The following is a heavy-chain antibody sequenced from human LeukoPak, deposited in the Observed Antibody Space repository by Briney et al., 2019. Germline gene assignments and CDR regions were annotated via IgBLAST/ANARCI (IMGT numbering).Heavy chain of an antibody. CDR3: ARLLSSGRSDY. CDR1: GGSINTYY. Sequence: SETLSLTRTVSGGSINTYYWTWIRQPPGKGLEWLGYIYSDGSTNYNPSLKSRLTISVDTSKNQFSLKLSSVIAADTAVYYCARLLSSGRSDYWGQGTLVTVSS. CDR2: IYSDGST. D-gene: IGHD3-22*01. J-gene: IGHJ4*02. V-gene: IGHV4-59*08.